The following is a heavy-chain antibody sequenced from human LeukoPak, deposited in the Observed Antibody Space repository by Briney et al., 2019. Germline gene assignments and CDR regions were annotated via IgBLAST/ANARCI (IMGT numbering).Heavy chain of an antibody. CDR1: GITFSNSA. Sequence: GGSLRLSCAVSGITFSNSAMIWVRQAPAKGLEWVSAISGSGDTTYYADSVKGRFTISRDDSKNTLYLQMNSLRADDTALYYCAKGTAPDYGDYVPFDYWGQGTLVTVSS. V-gene: IGHV3-23*01. D-gene: IGHD4-17*01. CDR2: ISGSGDTT. CDR3: AKGTAPDYGDYVPFDY. J-gene: IGHJ4*02.